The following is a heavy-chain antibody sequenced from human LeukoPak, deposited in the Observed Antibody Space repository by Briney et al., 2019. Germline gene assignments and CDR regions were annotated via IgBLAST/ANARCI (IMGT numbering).Heavy chain of an antibody. V-gene: IGHV4-38-2*02. J-gene: IGHJ5*02. CDR2: MYHSGST. CDR1: GYSISSGHY. CDR3: ARGPRFGELLWHWFDP. D-gene: IGHD3-10*01. Sequence: SETLSLTCTVSGYSISSGHYWGWIRPPPGKGLEWIGSMYHSGSTYYNPPLKSRVTVSEDTSKNQFSLKLRSVTAADTAVYYCARGPRFGELLWHWFDPWGQGTLVTVSS.